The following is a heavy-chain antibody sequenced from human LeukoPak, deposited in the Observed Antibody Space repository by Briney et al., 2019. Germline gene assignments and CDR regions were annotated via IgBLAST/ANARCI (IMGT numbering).Heavy chain of an antibody. CDR3: ASESVAVAGYMVV. CDR2: IYSGGIT. V-gene: IGHV3-53*01. CDR1: GFTFSSYD. D-gene: IGHD6-19*01. J-gene: IGHJ6*03. Sequence: QAGGSLRLSCAASGFTFSSYDMNWVRQAPGKGLEWVSVIYSGGITYYADSVKGRFTISRDNSKNTLYLQMTSLRAEDTAVYYCASESVAVAGYMVVWGKGTTVTVSS.